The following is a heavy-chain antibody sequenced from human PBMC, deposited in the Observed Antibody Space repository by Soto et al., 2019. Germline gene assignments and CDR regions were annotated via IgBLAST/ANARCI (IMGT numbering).Heavy chain of an antibody. CDR3: TRETVAGITGLDY. D-gene: IGHD1-20*01. CDR2: ISVSDAFI. CDR1: GFNVGAFA. V-gene: IGHV3-23*01. J-gene: IGHJ4*02. Sequence: GGSLRLSCAASGFNVGAFAVNWVRQAPGKGLEWVSGISVSDAFIYYADSVRGRFSISRDASENILYLQMNSLRADDTALYYCTRETVAGITGLDYWGPGTLVTVSS.